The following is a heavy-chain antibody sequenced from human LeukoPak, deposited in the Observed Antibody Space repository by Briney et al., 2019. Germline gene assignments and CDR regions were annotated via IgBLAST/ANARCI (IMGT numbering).Heavy chain of an antibody. CDR1: GFTFSSFA. J-gene: IGHJ4*02. CDR2: ISGIDGST. Sequence: GGSLRLSCAASGFTFSSFAMSWVRQAPGKGLEWVSGISGIDGSTYYADSVKGRFTISRDNSKNTLYQQMNSLRAEDTAVYYCAREWASYDRSGYYPFDHWGQGTLVTVSS. D-gene: IGHD3-22*01. CDR3: AREWASYDRSGYYPFDH. V-gene: IGHV3-23*01.